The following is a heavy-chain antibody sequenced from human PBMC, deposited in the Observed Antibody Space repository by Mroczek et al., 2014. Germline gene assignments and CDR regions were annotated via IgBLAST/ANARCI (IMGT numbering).Heavy chain of an antibody. CDR2: IYYSGST. D-gene: IGHD3-3*01. CDR1: GGSISSGGYY. J-gene: IGHJ6*02. CDR3: ARAPSYYDFWSGPYPRTYGMDV. V-gene: IGHV4-31*03. Sequence: QVQLQESGPGLVKPSQTLSLTCTVSGGSISSGGYYWSWIRQHPGKGLEWIGYIYYSGSTYYNPSLKSRVTISVDTSKNQFSLKLSSVTAADTAVYYCARAPSYYDFWSGPYPRTYGMDVWGQGTTVTVSS.